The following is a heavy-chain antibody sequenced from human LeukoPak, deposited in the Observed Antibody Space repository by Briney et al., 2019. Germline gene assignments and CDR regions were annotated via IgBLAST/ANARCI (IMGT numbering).Heavy chain of an antibody. CDR1: XXTFSSYA. J-gene: IGHJ6*03. CDR2: ISGSGGST. V-gene: IGHV3-23*01. D-gene: IGHD2-15*01. CDR3: AKYRVVYYYYYMDV. Sequence: PGGXLXXXXXXXXXTFSSYAMSWVRQAPGKGLEWVSAISGSGGSTYYADSVKGRFTISRDNSKNTLYLQMNSLRAEDTAVYYCAKYRVVYYYYYMDVWGKGTTVTVSS.